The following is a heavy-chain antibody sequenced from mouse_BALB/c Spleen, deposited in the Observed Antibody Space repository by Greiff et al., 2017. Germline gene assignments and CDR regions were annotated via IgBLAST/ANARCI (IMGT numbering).Heavy chain of an antibody. D-gene: IGHD3-2*01. CDR2: IYPSDSYT. Sequence: QVQLQQPGAELVRPGASVKLSCKASGYTFTSYWINWVKQRPGQGLEWIGNIYPSDSYTNYNQKFKDKATLTVDKSSSTAYMQLSSPTSEDSAVYYWTEGSWFAYWGQGTLVTVSA. J-gene: IGHJ3*01. V-gene: IGHV1-69*02. CDR3: TEGSWFAY. CDR1: GYTFTSYW.